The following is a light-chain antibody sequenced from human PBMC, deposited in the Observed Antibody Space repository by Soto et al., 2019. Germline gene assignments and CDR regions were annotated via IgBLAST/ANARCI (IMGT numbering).Light chain of an antibody. Sequence: QSVLTQPPSASGTPGQRVTISCSGSTSNIGGNTVNWYQLLPGTAPKLLIYGNNQRPSGVPDRFSGSKSGTSASLAISRLQSEDEASYYCAAWDDSLNAGTFGGGTKMTVL. CDR2: GNN. V-gene: IGLV1-44*01. J-gene: IGLJ2*01. CDR3: AAWDDSLNAGT. CDR1: TSNIGGNT.